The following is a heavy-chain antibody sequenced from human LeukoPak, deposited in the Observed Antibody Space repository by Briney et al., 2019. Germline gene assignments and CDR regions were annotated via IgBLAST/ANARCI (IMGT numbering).Heavy chain of an antibody. D-gene: IGHD2-15*01. J-gene: IGHJ4*02. Sequence: GWSVRLSCAASGFTFSTYAMTWVRQAPGRGLEWVARIKEDGSDTYYVDSVKGRFTISRDKTKKTVYLQMNSLRVEDTAVYYCAREWWYLDYWGQGTLVTVSS. CDR2: IKEDGSDT. V-gene: IGHV3-7*05. CDR1: GFTFSTYA. CDR3: AREWWYLDY.